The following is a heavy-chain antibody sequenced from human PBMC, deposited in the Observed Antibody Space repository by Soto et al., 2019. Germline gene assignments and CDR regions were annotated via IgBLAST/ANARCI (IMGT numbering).Heavy chain of an antibody. CDR2: ISAYNGNT. Sequence: ASVKVSCKASGYTLTSYGISWVRQAPGQGLEWMGWISAYNGNTNYAQKLQGRVTMTTDTSTSTAYMELRSLRSDDTAVYYCARQAMAAPATYDYWREGTLVIVSS. V-gene: IGHV1-18*04. CDR1: GYTLTSYG. J-gene: IGHJ4*02. CDR3: ARQAMAAPATYDY. D-gene: IGHD5-18*01.